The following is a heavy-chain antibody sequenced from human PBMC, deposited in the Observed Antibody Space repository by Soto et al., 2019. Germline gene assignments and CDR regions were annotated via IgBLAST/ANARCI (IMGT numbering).Heavy chain of an antibody. J-gene: IGHJ4*02. CDR1: GFTFSDHY. Sequence: EVQLVESGGDLVQPGGSLRLSCAASGFTFSDHYIDWVRQAPGKGLEWVGRSRSKAQGYSISYAASVKGRFTISRDDSKKSLYLQMNSLISEDTAVYYCTRPPITAAPGDDYWGQGTLVTVSS. D-gene: IGHD6-13*01. CDR3: TRPPITAAPGDDY. CDR2: SRSKAQGYSI. V-gene: IGHV3-72*01.